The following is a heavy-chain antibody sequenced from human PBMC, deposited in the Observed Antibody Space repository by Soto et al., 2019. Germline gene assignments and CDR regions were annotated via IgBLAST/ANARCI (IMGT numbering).Heavy chain of an antibody. D-gene: IGHD4-17*01. CDR1: GFSLSTTGVG. Sequence: QITLKESGPTLVKPTQTLTLTCTFSGFSLSTTGVGVGWIRQPPGKALDWLALIYWDDDTRYSPSLKSRLTSTKHTAKTQGVLTMTNRDPIDTATYGCVPATPVTTGGDYWSQRTLVTVAS. V-gene: IGHV2-5*02. CDR3: VPATPVTTGGDY. J-gene: IGHJ4*02. CDR2: IYWDDDT.